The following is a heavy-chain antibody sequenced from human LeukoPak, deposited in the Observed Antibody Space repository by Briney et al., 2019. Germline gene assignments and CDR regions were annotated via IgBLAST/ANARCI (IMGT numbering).Heavy chain of an antibody. CDR1: GFTFINAW. V-gene: IGHV3-15*01. Sequence: PGGSLRLSCAASGFTFINAWMAWVRQAPGKGLEWVGRIKAKAHGGTIEYAAPVKGRFTISRDDSKNTLYLQMNSLKTEDTAVYYCTTLGPITLIRGIIYNWFDPWGQGTLVTVSS. CDR3: TTLGPITLIRGIIYNWFDP. CDR2: IKAKAHGGTI. D-gene: IGHD3-10*01. J-gene: IGHJ5*02.